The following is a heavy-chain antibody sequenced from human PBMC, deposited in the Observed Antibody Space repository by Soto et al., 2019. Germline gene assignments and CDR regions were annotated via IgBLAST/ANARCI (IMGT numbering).Heavy chain of an antibody. J-gene: IGHJ4*02. V-gene: IGHV2-26*01. CDR1: GFSLSNARMG. Sequence: QVTLKESGPVLVKPTETLTLTCTVSGFSLSNARMGVSWIRQPPGKALEWLAHIFSNDEKSYSTSLKSRLTISTDTSKRQVVLTMTNMDPVDTATYYCARSTDSSGWYFVDYWGQGTLVTVSS. CDR2: IFSNDEK. CDR3: ARSTDSSGWYFVDY. D-gene: IGHD6-19*01.